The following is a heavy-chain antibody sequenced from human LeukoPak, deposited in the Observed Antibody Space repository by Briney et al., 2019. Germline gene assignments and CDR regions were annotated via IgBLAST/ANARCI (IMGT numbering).Heavy chain of an antibody. D-gene: IGHD3-10*01. Sequence: SETLSLTCTVSGGSISSSSYYWGWIRQPPGKGLEWIGEINHSGSTNYNPSLMSRVTISVDTSKNQFSLKLSSATAADTAVYLCARQNYGSAPLRYWGQGTLVTVSS. CDR1: GGSISSSSYY. CDR3: ARQNYGSAPLRY. J-gene: IGHJ4*02. CDR2: INHSGST. V-gene: IGHV4-39*01.